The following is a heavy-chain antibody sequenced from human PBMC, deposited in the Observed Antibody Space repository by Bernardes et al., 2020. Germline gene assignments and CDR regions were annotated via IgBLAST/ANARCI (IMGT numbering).Heavy chain of an antibody. V-gene: IGHV1-8*01. D-gene: IGHD3-22*01. J-gene: IGHJ3*02. CDR2: MNPNSGNT. Sequence: ASVKVSCKASGYTFTSYDINWVRQATGQGLAWMGWMNPNSGNTGYAQKFQGRVTMTRNTSISTAYMELSSLRSEDTAVYYCARGPSLYPDYYDSSGYYWSDAFDIWGQGTMVTVSS. CDR3: ARGPSLYPDYYDSSGYYWSDAFDI. CDR1: GYTFTSYD.